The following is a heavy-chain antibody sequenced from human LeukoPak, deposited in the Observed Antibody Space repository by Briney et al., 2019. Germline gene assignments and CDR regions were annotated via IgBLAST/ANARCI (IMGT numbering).Heavy chain of an antibody. V-gene: IGHV3-21*04. J-gene: IGHJ4*02. CDR3: AKDRRGSSSSYFDY. D-gene: IGHD6-6*01. Sequence: PGGSLRLSCAASGFTFSSYNMNWVRQAPGKGLEWVSSITSSSSYIYYADSVKGRFTISRDNSKNTLYLQMNSLRAEDTAVYYCAKDRRGSSSSYFDYWGQGTLVTVSS. CDR2: ITSSSSYI. CDR1: GFTFSSYN.